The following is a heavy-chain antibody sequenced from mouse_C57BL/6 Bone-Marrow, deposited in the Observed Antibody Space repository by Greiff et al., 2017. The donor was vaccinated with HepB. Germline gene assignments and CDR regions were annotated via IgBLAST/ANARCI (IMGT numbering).Heavy chain of an antibody. J-gene: IGHJ2*01. Sequence: VQLQQPGAELVRPGTSVTLSCKASGYTFTSYWMHWVKQRPGQGLEWIGVIDPSDSYTNYNQKFKGKATLTVDTSSSTAYMQLSSLTSEDSAVYYYAQVGMVTTDYWCQGTTLTVSS. D-gene: IGHD2-2*01. V-gene: IGHV1-59*01. CDR3: AQVGMVTTDY. CDR1: GYTFTSYW. CDR2: IDPSDSYT.